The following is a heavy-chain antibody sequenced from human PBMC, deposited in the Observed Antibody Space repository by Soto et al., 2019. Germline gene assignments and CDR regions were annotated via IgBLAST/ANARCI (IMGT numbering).Heavy chain of an antibody. Sequence: EVQLVESGGGVVQPGGSLRLSCAASGFSFSRHWMHWVRQVPGQGLKWVSRIDNAGVGTSYADSVKGRFTMSRDTAKNTLYLHMNDLRVEDTALCFCARLGGFDPTHDYWGQGALVTVSS. CDR1: GFSFSRHW. D-gene: IGHD1-26*01. CDR3: ARLGGFDPTHDY. V-gene: IGHV3-74*01. J-gene: IGHJ4*02. CDR2: IDNAGVGT.